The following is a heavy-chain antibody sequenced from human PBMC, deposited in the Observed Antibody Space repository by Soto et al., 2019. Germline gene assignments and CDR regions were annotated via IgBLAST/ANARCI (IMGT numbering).Heavy chain of an antibody. CDR3: AKWAGSYPREPHGMED. V-gene: IGHV3-23*01. J-gene: IGHJ6*02. CDR2: ISGSGGST. CDR1: GFTFSSYA. D-gene: IGHD3-10*01. Sequence: PGGSLRLSCAASGFTFSSYAMSWVRQAPGKGLEWVSAISGSGGSTYYADSVKGRFTISRDNSKNTLYLQMNSLSAEDTAVYYCAKWAGSYPREPHGMEDWGQGTKVTVS.